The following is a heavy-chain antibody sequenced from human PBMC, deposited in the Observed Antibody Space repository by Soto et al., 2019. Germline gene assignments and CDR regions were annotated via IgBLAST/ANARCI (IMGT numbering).Heavy chain of an antibody. CDR1: GYTFASYY. J-gene: IGHJ3*02. CDR3: ARSSSSWYGAFDI. V-gene: IGHV1-46*01. D-gene: IGHD6-13*01. Sequence: ASVKVSCKASGYTFASYYMHWVRQAPGQGLEWMGIINPSGGSTSYAQKFQGRVTMTRDTSTSTVYMELSSLRSEDTAVYYCARSSSSWYGAFDIWGQGTMVTVSS. CDR2: INPSGGST.